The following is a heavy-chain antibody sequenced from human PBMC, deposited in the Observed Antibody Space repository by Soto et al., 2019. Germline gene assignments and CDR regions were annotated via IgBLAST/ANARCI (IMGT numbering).Heavy chain of an antibody. CDR2: MNPNSGNT. D-gene: IGHD6-19*01. V-gene: IGHV1-8*01. CDR1: GYTFTSYD. J-gene: IGHJ5*02. CDR3: ARRDAVTGRWCFDP. Sequence: QVQLVQSGAEVKKPGASVKVSCKASGYTFTSYDINWVRQATGQGLEWMGWMNPNSGNTGYTQKFQGRVTMTRNTSRSTAYMELSSLRSEDTAVYYCARRDAVTGRWCFDPWGQGTLVTVSS.